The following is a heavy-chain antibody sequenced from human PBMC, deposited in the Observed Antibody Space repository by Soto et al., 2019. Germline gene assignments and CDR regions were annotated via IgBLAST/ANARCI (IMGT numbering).Heavy chain of an antibody. D-gene: IGHD2-15*01. CDR3: ARGGGFCSGGSCCPTDY. CDR1: GGSISSYY. J-gene: IGHJ4*02. Sequence: QVQLQESGPGLVKPSETLSLTCTVSGGSISSYYWSWIRQPPGKGLEWIGYIYYSGSTNYNPSLKSRVAIAVDTSKNQFSLELSSVTAADTAVYYCARGGGFCSGGSCCPTDYWGQGTLVTVSS. V-gene: IGHV4-59*01. CDR2: IYYSGST.